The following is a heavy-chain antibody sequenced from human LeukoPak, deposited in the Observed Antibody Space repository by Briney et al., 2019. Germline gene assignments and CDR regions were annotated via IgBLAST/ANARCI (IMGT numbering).Heavy chain of an antibody. Sequence: GGSLRLSCAASGFIFSRYSMNWVRQAPGKGLEWVASMSVGSGLIYYAESVRGRSTVSRDNAKNSLYLQMKSLRADDTAVYYCAREFEGTASGAGYWGQGTLVTVSS. CDR3: AREFEGTASGAGY. J-gene: IGHJ4*02. CDR2: MSVGSGLI. D-gene: IGHD3-16*01. CDR1: GFIFSRYS. V-gene: IGHV3-21*01.